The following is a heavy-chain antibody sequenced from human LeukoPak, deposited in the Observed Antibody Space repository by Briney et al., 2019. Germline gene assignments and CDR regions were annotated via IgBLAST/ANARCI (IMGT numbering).Heavy chain of an antibody. Sequence: SETLSLTCAVSGGSISSSNWWSWVRQPPGKGLEWIGEIYHSGSTNYNPSLKSRVTISVDKSKNQFSLKLSSVTAADTAVYYCASSYIVVVPAASWFDPWGQGTLVTVSS. J-gene: IGHJ5*02. CDR3: ASSYIVVVPAASWFDP. CDR2: IYHSGST. CDR1: GGSISSSNW. D-gene: IGHD2-2*01. V-gene: IGHV4-4*02.